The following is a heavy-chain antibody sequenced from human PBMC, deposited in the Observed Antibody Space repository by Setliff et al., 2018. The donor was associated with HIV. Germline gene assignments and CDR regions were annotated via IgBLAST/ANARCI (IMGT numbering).Heavy chain of an antibody. CDR1: GGSFSGYY. D-gene: IGHD6-19*01. V-gene: IGHV4-34*12. CDR3: ARRSGWSLDY. J-gene: IGHJ4*02. CDR2: IIHSGST. Sequence: ETLSLTCAVYGGSFSGYYWSWIRQPPGKGLEWIGEIIHSGSTNYNPSLKSRVTISVDTSKNQFSLKLSSVTAADTAVYYCARRSGWSLDYWGQGTLVTVSS.